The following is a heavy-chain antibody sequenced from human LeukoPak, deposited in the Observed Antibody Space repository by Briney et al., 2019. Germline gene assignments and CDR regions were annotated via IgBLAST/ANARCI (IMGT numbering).Heavy chain of an antibody. J-gene: IGHJ4*02. CDR2: VSSDGSYQ. V-gene: IGHV3-30*04. CDR3: AGEWDQREFDY. CDR1: GFTFSTYS. Sequence: GGSLRLSCAASGFTFSTYSMHWLRQAPGKGLEWVAFVSSDGSYQHYADSVKGRFTISRDNSRNTLYLQMNSLRHDDTAVYYCAGEWDQREFDYWGLGTLVTVSS. D-gene: IGHD1-26*01.